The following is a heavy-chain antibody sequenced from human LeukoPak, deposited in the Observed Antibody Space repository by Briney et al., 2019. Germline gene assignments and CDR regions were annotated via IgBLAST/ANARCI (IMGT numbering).Heavy chain of an antibody. CDR2: IYGDGTT. J-gene: IGHJ6*02. CDR1: GFTVEINY. CDR3: AKEEWLRRDYYGMDV. V-gene: IGHV3-53*01. Sequence: PGGSLRLSCAVSGFTVEINYMSWVRQAPGKGLEWVSVIYGDGTTYYGDSVKGRFTISRETSKNTVYLQMKSLRADDTAVYYCAKEEWLRRDYYGMDVWGQGTTVTVSS. D-gene: IGHD5-12*01.